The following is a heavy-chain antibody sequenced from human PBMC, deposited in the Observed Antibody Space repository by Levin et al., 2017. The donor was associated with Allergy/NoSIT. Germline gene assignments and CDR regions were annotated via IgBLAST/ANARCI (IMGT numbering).Heavy chain of an antibody. D-gene: IGHD3-22*01. Sequence: GGSLRLSCAASGFTFSSYGMHWVRQTPRRGLEWLAVIWFDGSKKEYLESVKGRYTISRDNSKNTLYLQMSSLRDEDTAVYYCARGRESSGHYNAFDLWGQGTMVTVSS. J-gene: IGHJ3*01. CDR1: GFTFSSYG. V-gene: IGHV3-33*01. CDR3: ARGRESSGHYNAFDL. CDR2: IWFDGSKK.